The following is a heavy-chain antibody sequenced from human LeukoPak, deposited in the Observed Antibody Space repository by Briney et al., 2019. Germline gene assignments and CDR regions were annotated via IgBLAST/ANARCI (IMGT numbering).Heavy chain of an antibody. CDR2: INGDGSTT. CDR3: AEAASVRGVSY. V-gene: IGHV3-74*01. J-gene: IGHJ4*02. CDR1: GFTFSSDW. Sequence: GGSLRLSCAASGFTFSSDWMHWVRQAPGKGPLWVSHINGDGSTTNYADSVKGRFTISRDNAKNTLYLQMNSLRAEDTAVYYCAEAASVRGVSYWGQGTLVTVSS. D-gene: IGHD3-10*01.